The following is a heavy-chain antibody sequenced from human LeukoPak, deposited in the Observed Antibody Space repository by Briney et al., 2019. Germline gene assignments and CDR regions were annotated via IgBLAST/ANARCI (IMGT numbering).Heavy chain of an antibody. CDR2: IYTSGST. J-gene: IGHJ5*02. D-gene: IGHD4-17*01. Sequence: PSQTLSLTCTVSGGSISIGSYYWSWIRQPAGKGLEWIGRIYTSGSTNYNPSLKSRVTISVDTSKNQFSLKLSSVTAADTAVYYCARVLAVTTSWFDPWGQGTLVTVSS. CDR3: ARVLAVTTSWFDP. CDR1: GGSISIGSYY. V-gene: IGHV4-61*02.